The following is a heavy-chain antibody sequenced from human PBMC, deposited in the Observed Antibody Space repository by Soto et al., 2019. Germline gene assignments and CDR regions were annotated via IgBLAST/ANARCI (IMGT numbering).Heavy chain of an antibody. CDR3: ATDRSESSGLDY. V-gene: IGHV3-30*03. CDR1: GFTFSSYG. D-gene: IGHD3-22*01. Sequence: QVQLVESGGGVVQPGRSLRLSCAASGFTFSSYGMHWVRQAPGKGLEWVAVISYDGSNKYYADSVKGRFTISRDNSKNTLYLQMNSLRAEDTAVYYCATDRSESSGLDYWGQGTLVTVSS. J-gene: IGHJ4*02. CDR2: ISYDGSNK.